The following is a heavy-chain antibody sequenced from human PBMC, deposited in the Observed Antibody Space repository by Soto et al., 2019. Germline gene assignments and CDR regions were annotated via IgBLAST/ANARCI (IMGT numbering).Heavy chain of an antibody. CDR2: IKSKTDGGTT. V-gene: IGHV3-15*01. CDR3: TKAVALPHYYYYYMDV. Sequence: EVQLVESGGGLVKPGGSLRLSCAASGFTFSTAWMSWVRQAPGKGLEWVGRIKSKTDGGTTDYAAPVKGRFTISRDDSKNTLYLQMNSLKTEDTSVYYCTKAVALPHYYYYYMDVWGKGTTVTVSS. D-gene: IGHD6-19*01. CDR1: GFTFSTAW. J-gene: IGHJ6*03.